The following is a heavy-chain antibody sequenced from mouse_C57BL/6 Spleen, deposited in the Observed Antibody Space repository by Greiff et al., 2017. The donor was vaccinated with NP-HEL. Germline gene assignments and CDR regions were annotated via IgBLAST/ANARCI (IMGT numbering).Heavy chain of an antibody. D-gene: IGHD4-1*01. CDR1: GFTFSNYW. J-gene: IGHJ3*01. CDR2: IRLKSDNYAT. Sequence: DVQLQESGGGLVQPGGSMKLSCVASGFTFSNYWMNWVRQSPEKGLEWVAQIRLKSDNYATHYAESVKGRFTISRDDSKSSVYLQMNNLRAEDTGIYYCTLTGTWFAYWGQGTLVTVSA. CDR3: TLTGTWFAY. V-gene: IGHV6-3*01.